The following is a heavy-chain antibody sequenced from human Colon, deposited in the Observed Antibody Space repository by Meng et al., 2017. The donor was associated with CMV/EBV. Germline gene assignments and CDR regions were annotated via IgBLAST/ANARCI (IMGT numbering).Heavy chain of an antibody. Sequence: GESLKISCAASGFTFGDYGMNWVRQIPGKGLEWISYIQNSSGNKDYADSVKGRFTIFRDNAKNSLHLEMNSLRADDTAVYYCARDLQLSSWGQGTLVTVSS. CDR3: ARDLQLSS. D-gene: IGHD5-18*01. CDR1: GFTFGDYG. V-gene: IGHV3-48*04. J-gene: IGHJ5*02. CDR2: IQNSSGNK.